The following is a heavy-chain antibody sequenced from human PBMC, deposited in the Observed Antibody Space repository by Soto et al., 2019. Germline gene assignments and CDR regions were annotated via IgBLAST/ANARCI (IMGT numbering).Heavy chain of an antibody. CDR2: INPNSGGT. CDR3: ARDNRPIYASPAWDFDF. CDR1: EYTFTGRY. Sequence: ASVKVSCKASEYTFTGRYMHWVRQAPGQGLEWMGWINPNSGGTNYAQKFQGRVTMTRDTSISTAFMELSSLRSDDTAVYYCARDNRPIYASPAWDFDFWGQGTLVTVSS. V-gene: IGHV1-2*02. J-gene: IGHJ4*02. D-gene: IGHD3-3*01.